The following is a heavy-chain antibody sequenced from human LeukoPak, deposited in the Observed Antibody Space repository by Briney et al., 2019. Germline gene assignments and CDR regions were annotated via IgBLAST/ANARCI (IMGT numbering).Heavy chain of an antibody. Sequence: ASVRVSCKPSGYTFSGFYIHWVRQAPGQGLEWMGWISPNSGGTDYAQRFQGRVTMTRDTSISTAYMELSSLRSDDTAVYYCAIQPWGSGNNWYFDLWGRGTLVAVSS. D-gene: IGHD7-27*01. CDR2: ISPNSGGT. V-gene: IGHV1-2*02. CDR1: GYTFSGFY. J-gene: IGHJ2*01. CDR3: AIQPWGSGNNWYFDL.